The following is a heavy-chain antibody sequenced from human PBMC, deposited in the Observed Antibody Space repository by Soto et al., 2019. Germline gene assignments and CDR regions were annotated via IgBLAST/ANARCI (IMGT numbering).Heavy chain of an antibody. D-gene: IGHD2-21*01. Sequence: GGSLRLSCAASGFTFSSYSMNWVRQAPGKGLEWVSSISSSSSYIYYADSVKGRFTISRDNAKNSLYLQMNSLSAEDTAVYYCARRDQIAYYYGMDVWGQGTTVTVSS. CDR2: ISSSSSYI. V-gene: IGHV3-21*01. J-gene: IGHJ6*02. CDR1: GFTFSSYS. CDR3: ARRDQIAYYYGMDV.